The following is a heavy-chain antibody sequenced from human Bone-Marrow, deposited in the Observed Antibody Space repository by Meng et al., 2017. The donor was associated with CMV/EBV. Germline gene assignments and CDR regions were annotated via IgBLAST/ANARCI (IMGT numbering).Heavy chain of an antibody. Sequence: GESLKISCAASGFTFSTYTLNWVRQAPGKGLEWVSSISSSSDYIYYADSLKGRFTISRDNAKDSLYLHMNSLRAEDTAVYYCARGLMLYQVLYYDMDVWGQGTTVTVSS. CDR2: ISSSSDYI. CDR3: ARGLMLYQVLYYDMDV. J-gene: IGHJ6*02. V-gene: IGHV3-21*01. D-gene: IGHD2-8*01. CDR1: GFTFSTYT.